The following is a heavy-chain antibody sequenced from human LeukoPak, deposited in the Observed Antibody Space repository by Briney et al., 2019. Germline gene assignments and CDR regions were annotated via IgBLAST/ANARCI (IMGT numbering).Heavy chain of an antibody. Sequence: SETLSLTCTVSGGSISSYYWSWIRQPPGKGLEWIAYIHSSGSTNYNPSLKSRITISVDTSRNQFSLKLSSVTAADTAVYYCARTVAHGSADHWGQGTLVTVSS. D-gene: IGHD5-24*01. CDR2: IHSSGST. V-gene: IGHV4-59*01. CDR1: GGSISSYY. CDR3: ARTVAHGSADH. J-gene: IGHJ4*02.